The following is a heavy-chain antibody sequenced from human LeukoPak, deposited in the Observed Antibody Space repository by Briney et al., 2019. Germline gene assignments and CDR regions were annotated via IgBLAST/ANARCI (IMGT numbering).Heavy chain of an antibody. Sequence: PSETLSLTCTVSGGSISSYYWSWIRQPAGKGLELIGRIYTSGSTNYNPSLKSRVTMSVDTSKNQFSLKLSSVTAADTAVYYCARDGLGYCSSTRCRSMPFDIWGQGTMVTVSS. J-gene: IGHJ3*02. CDR2: IYTSGST. CDR3: ARDGLGYCSSTRCRSMPFDI. D-gene: IGHD2-2*01. CDR1: GGSISSYY. V-gene: IGHV4-4*07.